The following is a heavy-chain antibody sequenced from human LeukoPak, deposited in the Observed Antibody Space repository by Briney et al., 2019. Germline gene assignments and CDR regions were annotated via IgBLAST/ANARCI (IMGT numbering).Heavy chain of an antibody. V-gene: IGHV3-48*03. CDR1: GFSFNNNE. J-gene: IGHJ4*02. CDR3: ARDRPWSDSYYVFDY. D-gene: IGHD3-10*01. CDR2: INSGGRIK. Sequence: GGSLRHSREDSGFSFNNNEMNWVRQALGKGLERLSHINSGGRIKYYADSVKGRFTISRDNAKNSLYLEMNTLRAEDTAVYYCARDRPWSDSYYVFDYWGQGDLVIVSS.